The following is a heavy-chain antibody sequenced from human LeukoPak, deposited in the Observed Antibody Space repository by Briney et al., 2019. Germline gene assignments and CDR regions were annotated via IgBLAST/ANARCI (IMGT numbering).Heavy chain of an antibody. CDR1: GFTFSSYS. V-gene: IGHV3-21*01. Sequence: GGSLRLSCAASGFTFSSYSMNWVRQAPGKGLEWVSSTSSSSSYIYYADSVKGRFTISRDNAKNSLYLQMNSLRAEDAAVYYCARDIGYCSSTSCPGVWFDPWGQGTLVTVSS. J-gene: IGHJ5*02. CDR3: ARDIGYCSSTSCPGVWFDP. D-gene: IGHD2-2*03. CDR2: TSSSSSYI.